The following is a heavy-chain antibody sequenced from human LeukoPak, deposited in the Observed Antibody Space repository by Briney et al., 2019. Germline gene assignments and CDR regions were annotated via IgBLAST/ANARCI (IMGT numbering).Heavy chain of an antibody. CDR3: AKRGVVIRVILVGFHKKAYYFDS. CDR2: ISGSGGST. CDR1: GITLSNYG. V-gene: IGHV3-23*01. J-gene: IGHJ4*02. Sequence: PGGSLRLSCAVSGITLSNYGMSWVRQAPGKGLEWVAGISGSGGSTNYAESVKGRFTISRDNRKNTLFLQMNSLRAEDTAVYFCAKRGVVIRVILVGFHKKAYYFDSWGQGALVTVSS. D-gene: IGHD3-22*01.